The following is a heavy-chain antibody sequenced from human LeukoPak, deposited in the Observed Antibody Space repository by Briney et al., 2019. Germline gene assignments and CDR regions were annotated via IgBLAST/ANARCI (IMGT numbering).Heavy chain of an antibody. D-gene: IGHD2-15*01. CDR2: IYYSGST. CDR3: ARGVRGGSCFDY. CDR1: GGSISSYY. V-gene: IGHV4-59*01. Sequence: SETLSLTCTASGGSISSYYWSWIRQPPGKGLEWIGYIYYSGSTNYNPSLKSRVTISVDTSKNQFSLKLSSVTAADTAVYYCARGVRGGSCFDYWGQGTLVTVSS. J-gene: IGHJ4*02.